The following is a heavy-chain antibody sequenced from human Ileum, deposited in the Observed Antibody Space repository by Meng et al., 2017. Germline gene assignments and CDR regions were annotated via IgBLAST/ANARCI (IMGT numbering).Heavy chain of an antibody. J-gene: IGHJ4*02. Sequence: GGSLRLSCAAPGFTFSSYAMPWVRQAPGKGLEWVGIISHDGKNVYYSDSVKGRFTISRDDSQNTLYLQMDSLRSEDTAVYYCAINWGLDYWGQGTLVTVSS. D-gene: IGHD3-16*01. CDR3: AINWGLDY. CDR2: ISHDGKNV. V-gene: IGHV3-30*04. CDR1: GFTFSSYA.